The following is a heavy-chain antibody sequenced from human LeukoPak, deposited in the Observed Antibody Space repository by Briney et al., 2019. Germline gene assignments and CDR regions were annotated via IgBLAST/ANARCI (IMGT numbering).Heavy chain of an antibody. CDR1: GGTFSSYA. V-gene: IGHV1-69*05. J-gene: IGHJ3*02. CDR2: IIPIFGTA. CDR3: ARVRWELRRISAFDI. Sequence: SVKVSCEASGGTFSSYAISWVRQAPGQGLECMGRIIPIFGTANYAQKFQGRVTIHTDESPSTAYMELSSLRSEDTAVYYCARVRWELRRISAFDIWGQGTMVTVSS. D-gene: IGHD1-26*01.